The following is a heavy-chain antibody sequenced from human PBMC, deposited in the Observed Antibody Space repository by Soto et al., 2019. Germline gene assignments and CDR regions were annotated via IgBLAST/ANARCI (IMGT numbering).Heavy chain of an antibody. CDR2: IKQDGSEK. CDR3: AREGEDHPGDYYYGMDV. J-gene: IGHJ6*02. Sequence: EVQLVESGGGLVQPGGSLRLSCAASGFTFSSYWMSWVRQAPGKGLEWVANIKQDGSEKYYVDSVKGRFTISRDNAKNSLYLQMNSLRAEDTAVYYCAREGEDHPGDYYYGMDVWGQGTTVTVSS. D-gene: IGHD3-10*01. V-gene: IGHV3-7*01. CDR1: GFTFSSYW.